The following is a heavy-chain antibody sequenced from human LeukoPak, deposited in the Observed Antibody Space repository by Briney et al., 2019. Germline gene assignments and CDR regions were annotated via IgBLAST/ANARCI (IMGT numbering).Heavy chain of an antibody. V-gene: IGHV3-74*01. CDR2: INNDGSST. Sequence: QSGGSLRLSCTASGFTFTSYWMQWVRQAPGEGLVWVSCINNDGSSTNYADSVKGRFTISRDNSKNTVYLQMDSLRTEDTAVYYCAKCQSYDFWSGYPKAAFDIWGQGTMVTVSS. D-gene: IGHD3-3*01. CDR3: AKCQSYDFWSGYPKAAFDI. CDR1: GFTFTSYW. J-gene: IGHJ3*02.